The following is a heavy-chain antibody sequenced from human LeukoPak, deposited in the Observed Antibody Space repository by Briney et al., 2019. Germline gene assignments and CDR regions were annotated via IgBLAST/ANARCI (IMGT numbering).Heavy chain of an antibody. CDR3: ARDPHGDHPDYFDY. J-gene: IGHJ4*02. V-gene: IGHV3-21*01. CDR1: GFTFSSYS. D-gene: IGHD4-17*01. Sequence: GGSLRLSCAASGFTFSSYSMNWVRQAPGKGLEWVSSISSSSSYIYYADSVKGRFTISRDNAKNSLYLQMNSLRAEDTAVYYCARDPHGDHPDYFDYWGQGTLVTVSS. CDR2: ISSSSSYI.